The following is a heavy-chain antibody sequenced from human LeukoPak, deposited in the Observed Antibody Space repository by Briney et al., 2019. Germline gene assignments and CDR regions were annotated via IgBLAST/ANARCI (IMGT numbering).Heavy chain of an antibody. Sequence: PGGSLRLSCAASGFTFSSYAMSWVRQAPGKGLEWVSAISGSGGSTYYADSVKGRFTISRDNSKNTLYLQMNSLRAEDTAVYYCAKTYYYDSSGYYPLYYFDYWGQGTLVTVSS. V-gene: IGHV3-23*01. J-gene: IGHJ4*02. D-gene: IGHD3-22*01. CDR3: AKTYYYDSSGYYPLYYFDY. CDR1: GFTFSSYA. CDR2: ISGSGGST.